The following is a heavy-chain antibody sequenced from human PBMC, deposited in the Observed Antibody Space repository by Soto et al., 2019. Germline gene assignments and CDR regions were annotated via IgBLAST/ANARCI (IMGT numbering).Heavy chain of an antibody. Sequence: QVQLVQSGGEVKKPGASVKVSCKTSGYSFTTYGISWVRQAPGQGLEWMGWISAHNGNTNYAQKLQGRVTMTTDTSTSTAYMERRSLRSDDTAVYYCAREGPAPYYYYGMDVWGQGSTVTVSS. CDR3: AREGPAPYYYYGMDV. J-gene: IGHJ6*02. CDR1: GYSFTTYG. V-gene: IGHV1-18*01. CDR2: ISAHNGNT.